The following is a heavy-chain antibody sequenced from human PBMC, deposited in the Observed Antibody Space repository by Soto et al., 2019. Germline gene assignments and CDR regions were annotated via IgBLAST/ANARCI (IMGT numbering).Heavy chain of an antibody. CDR3: ARSLQTDFWSGYYSTPHEY. CDR2: ISSSSSTI. D-gene: IGHD3-3*01. V-gene: IGHV3-48*02. J-gene: IGHJ4*02. CDR1: GFTFSSYS. Sequence: PGGSLRLSCAASGFTFSSYSMNWFRQAPGKGLEWVSYISSSSSTIYYADSVKGRFTISRDNAKNSLYLQMNSLRDEDTAVYYCARSLQTDFWSGYYSTPHEYWGQGTRVTVSS.